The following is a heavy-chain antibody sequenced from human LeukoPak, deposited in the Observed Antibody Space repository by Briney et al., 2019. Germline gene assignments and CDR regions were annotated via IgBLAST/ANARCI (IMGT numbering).Heavy chain of an antibody. Sequence: PSETLSLTCTVSGGSISSSSYYWGWIRQPPGKGLEWIGSIYYSGSTYYNPSLKSRVTISVDTSKNQFSLKLSSVTAADTAVYYCARQSRSNCDYWGQGTLVTVSS. D-gene: IGHD3/OR15-3a*01. V-gene: IGHV4-39*01. CDR3: ARQSRSNCDY. CDR1: GGSISSSSYY. J-gene: IGHJ4*02. CDR2: IYYSGST.